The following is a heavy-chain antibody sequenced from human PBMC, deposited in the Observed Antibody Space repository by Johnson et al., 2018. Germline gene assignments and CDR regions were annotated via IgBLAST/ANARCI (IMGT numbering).Heavy chain of an antibody. CDR3: ARASTMLRDAFDI. D-gene: IGHD3-10*02. CDR1: GFTFDDYA. J-gene: IGHJ3*02. V-gene: IGHV3-9*01. CDR2: IRWYGGST. Sequence: VQLVESGGGLVQPGRSLRLSCAASGFTFDDYAMHWVRQAPGKGLAWVSGIRWYGGSTGYADSVKGRFTISRDNAKTSLYLQMNSLRAEDTALYNCARASTMLRDAFDIWGQGTMVTVSS.